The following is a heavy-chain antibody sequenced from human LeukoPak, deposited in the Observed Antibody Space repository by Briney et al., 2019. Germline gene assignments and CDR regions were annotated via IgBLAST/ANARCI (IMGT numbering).Heavy chain of an antibody. J-gene: IGHJ4*02. D-gene: IGHD3-10*01. Sequence: GGSLRLSCAASGFTFSSYWMSWVRQAPGKGLEWVANIKQDGSEKYYVDSVKGRFTISRDNAKNSLCLQMNSLRAEDTAVYYCARDPPMASFDYWGQGTLVTVSS. CDR1: GFTFSSYW. CDR2: IKQDGSEK. CDR3: ARDPPMASFDY. V-gene: IGHV3-7*01.